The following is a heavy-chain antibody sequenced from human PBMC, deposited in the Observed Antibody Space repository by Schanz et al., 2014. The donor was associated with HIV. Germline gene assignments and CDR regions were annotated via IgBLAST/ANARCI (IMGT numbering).Heavy chain of an antibody. J-gene: IGHJ3*02. CDR2: ISWNSGSI. V-gene: IGHV3-9*01. CDR1: GFTFDDYA. CDR3: ARDRVGSSASYVTFDI. Sequence: EVQLVESGGDLVQPGRSLRLSCAASGFTFDDYAMHWVRQAPGKGLEWVSGISWNSGSIGYGDSVKGRFTISRDISDNTVHAQISSLRADDTAVYYCARDRVGSSASYVTFDIWGQGTMVTVSS. D-gene: IGHD3-16*01.